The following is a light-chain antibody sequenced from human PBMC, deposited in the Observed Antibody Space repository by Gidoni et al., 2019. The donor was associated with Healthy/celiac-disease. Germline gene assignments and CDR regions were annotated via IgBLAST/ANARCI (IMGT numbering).Light chain of an antibody. V-gene: IGKV2-28*01. Sequence: DIVMTQSPLSLPVTPGEPASISCRSSQSLLHSNGYNYLDWYLQTPGQSPQLRIYLGSNRASGVPDRFSGSGSGTDFTLKISRVEAEDVGVYDCMQALQTHPRTFGQXTKVEIK. CDR2: LGS. CDR3: MQALQTHPRT. CDR1: QSLLHSNGYNY. J-gene: IGKJ1*01.